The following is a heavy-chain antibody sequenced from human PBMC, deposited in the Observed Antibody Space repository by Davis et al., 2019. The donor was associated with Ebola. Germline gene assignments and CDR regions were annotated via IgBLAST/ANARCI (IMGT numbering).Heavy chain of an antibody. CDR1: GFTFSSYA. Sequence: GGSLRLSCAASGFTFSSYAMSWVRQAPGKGLEWVANIKQDGSEKYYVDSVKGRFTISRDNAKNSLYLQMNSLRAEDTAVYYCARGALALDYWGQGTLVTVSS. J-gene: IGHJ4*02. V-gene: IGHV3-7*01. CDR3: ARGALALDY. CDR2: IKQDGSEK.